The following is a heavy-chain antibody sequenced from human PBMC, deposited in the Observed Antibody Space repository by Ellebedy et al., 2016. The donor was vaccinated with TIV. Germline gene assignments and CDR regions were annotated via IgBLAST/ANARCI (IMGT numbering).Heavy chain of an antibody. CDR3: ARTFREEGNEF. CDR1: GGSISSSGFY. D-gene: IGHD1-1*01. J-gene: IGHJ4*02. Sequence: MPSETLSPTCTVSGGSISSSGFYWGWIRHSPGTGLEWIGSIYYSWSTFYNPSLRPRVTISVETSHNQFSLRLSSVTAADTAIYYCARTFREEGNEFWGQGTLVTVSS. CDR2: IYYSWST. V-gene: IGHV4-39*07.